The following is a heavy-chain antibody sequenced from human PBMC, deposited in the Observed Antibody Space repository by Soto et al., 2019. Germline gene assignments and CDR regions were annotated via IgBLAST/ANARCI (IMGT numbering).Heavy chain of an antibody. Sequence: GESLKISCKGSGYSFTSYWIGWVRQMPGKGLEWMGIIYPGDSDTRYSPSFQGQVTISADKSISTAYLQWSSLKASDTAMYYCARHMITFGGVIAPIDYWGQGTLVTVSS. D-gene: IGHD3-16*02. CDR1: GYSFTSYW. V-gene: IGHV5-51*01. J-gene: IGHJ4*02. CDR3: ARHMITFGGVIAPIDY. CDR2: IYPGDSDT.